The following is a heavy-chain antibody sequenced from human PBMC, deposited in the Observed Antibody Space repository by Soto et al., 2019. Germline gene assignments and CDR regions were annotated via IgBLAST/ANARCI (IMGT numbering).Heavy chain of an antibody. Sequence: QVQLQQWGAGPLRTLETLSLTCGVSGGSFSGYYWAWIRQSPGKGLEWIGEINDRGSINYNPSLKSRVSISVDTSKNHYSRNLRSVTAADTAVYYCARESHDILTGPPWVWYFDLWGRGTLVTVSS. CDR3: ARESHDILTGPPWVWYFDL. CDR1: GGSFSGYY. D-gene: IGHD3-9*01. CDR2: INDRGSI. J-gene: IGHJ2*01. V-gene: IGHV4-34*01.